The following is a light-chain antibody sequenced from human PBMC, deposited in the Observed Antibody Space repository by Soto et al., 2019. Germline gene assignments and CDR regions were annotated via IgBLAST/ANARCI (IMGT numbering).Light chain of an antibody. J-gene: IGKJ2*01. Sequence: EIVLTQSPGTLSVSPGEVVTLSCRASQSVSRSFLAWYQQKHGQPPRLLIYQASSRATGIPDRFSGSGSGTDLPLTISRLEPEDLAVYYCQQYGSSPQTFGQGTKLDI. V-gene: IGKV3-20*01. CDR2: QAS. CDR1: QSVSRSF. CDR3: QQYGSSPQT.